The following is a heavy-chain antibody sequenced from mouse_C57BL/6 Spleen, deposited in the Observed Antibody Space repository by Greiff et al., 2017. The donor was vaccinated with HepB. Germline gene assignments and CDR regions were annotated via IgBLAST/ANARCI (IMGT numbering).Heavy chain of an antibody. V-gene: IGHV1-81*01. CDR1: GYTFTSYG. CDR2: IYPRSGNT. CDR3: ARFWDLYAMDY. J-gene: IGHJ4*01. Sequence: VQLQQSGAELARPGASVKLSCKASGYTFTSYGISWVKQRTGQGLEWIGEIYPRSGNTYYNEKFKGKATLTADRSSSTAYMELRSLTSEDSAVYFCARFWDLYAMDYWGQGTSVTVSS. D-gene: IGHD4-1*01.